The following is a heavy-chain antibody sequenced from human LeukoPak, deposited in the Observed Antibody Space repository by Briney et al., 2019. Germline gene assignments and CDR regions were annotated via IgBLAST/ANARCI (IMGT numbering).Heavy chain of an antibody. J-gene: IGHJ4*02. V-gene: IGHV3-7*01. CDR3: ARDRVGYCTSATMGGCSFDY. D-gene: IGHD2-2*01. CDR1: GFTFSNYW. CDR2: IKQDGSDK. Sequence: GGSLRLSCAASGFTFSNYWMTWVRQAPGKGLEWVANIKQDGSDKYYVDSVKGRFTISRDNAKNSLSLQMNSLRAEDTAVYHCARDRVGYCTSATMGGCSFDYWGQGILVTVFS.